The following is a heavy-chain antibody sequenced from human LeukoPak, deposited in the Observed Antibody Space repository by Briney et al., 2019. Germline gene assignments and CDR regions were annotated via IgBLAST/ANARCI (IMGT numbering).Heavy chain of an antibody. V-gene: IGHV4-38-2*02. J-gene: IGHJ5*02. CDR2: IYHSGST. CDR3: ARDLDSRSSGWFDP. D-gene: IGHD6-6*01. CDR1: GYSISSGYY. Sequence: SETLSLTCTVSGYSISSGYYWGWIRHPPGKGLEWMGSIYHSGSTYYNPSLKSRVTISVDTSKKQFSLKMRSVTAADTAVYYCARDLDSRSSGWFDPWGKGTLVTVSS.